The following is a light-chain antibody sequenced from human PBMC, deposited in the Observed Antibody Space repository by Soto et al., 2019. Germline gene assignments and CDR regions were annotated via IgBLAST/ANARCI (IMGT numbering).Light chain of an antibody. CDR2: EVS. CDR3: SSYTSSSLYV. Sequence: QSALTQPASVSGSPGQSITISCTGTSSDVGGYNYVSWYQQHPGKAPKLMIYEVSNRPSGVSNRFSGSKSGNTASLTISGLQAEDEADYYCSSYTSSSLYVFGTGTKATAL. J-gene: IGLJ1*01. V-gene: IGLV2-14*01. CDR1: SSDVGGYNY.